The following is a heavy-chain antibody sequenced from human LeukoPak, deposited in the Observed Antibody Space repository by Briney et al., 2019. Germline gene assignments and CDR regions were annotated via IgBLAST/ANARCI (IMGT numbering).Heavy chain of an antibody. CDR2: IFSSDSTI. J-gene: IGHJ4*02. V-gene: IGHV3-48*02. D-gene: IGHD1-1*01. CDR1: GFTFSGYA. Sequence: GGSLRLSCAASGFTFSGYAMNWVRQAPGKGLEWVSHIFSSDSTIGYADSVKGRFTVSRDNAKNALYLQMNNLRDDDTAVYYCARDLNWAFDYWGQGTLVTVSS. CDR3: ARDLNWAFDY.